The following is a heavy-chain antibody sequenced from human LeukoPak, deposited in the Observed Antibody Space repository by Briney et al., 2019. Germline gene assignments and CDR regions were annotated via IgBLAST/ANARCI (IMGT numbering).Heavy chain of an antibody. CDR1: GGSINSYY. V-gene: IGHV4-59*01. CDR2: IYYSGST. CDR3: ARPAAAGTFYYYYMDV. J-gene: IGHJ6*03. D-gene: IGHD6-13*01. Sequence: SETLSLTCTVSGGSINSYYWSWIRQPPGKGLDWIGYIYYSGSTNYNPSLKSRVTISVDTSKNQFSLKLSSVTAADTAVYYCARPAAAGTFYYYYMDVWGKGTTVTVSS.